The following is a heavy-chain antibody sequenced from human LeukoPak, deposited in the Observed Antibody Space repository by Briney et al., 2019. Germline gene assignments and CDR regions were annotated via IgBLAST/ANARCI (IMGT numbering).Heavy chain of an antibody. V-gene: IGHV3-30*18. J-gene: IGHJ6*01. CDR1: GFTFSLYA. CDR3: AQGPSPLYCCSTSCSPYGMDV. Sequence: GGSLRLSCAASGFTFSLYAMHWVRQAPGKGLEWVAVISYDGSNKYYADSVKGRFTISRDNSKNTLYLQMNSLRAEDTAVYYCAQGPSPLYCCSTSCSPYGMDVWGKGTTVTVCS. CDR2: ISYDGSNK. D-gene: IGHD2-2*01.